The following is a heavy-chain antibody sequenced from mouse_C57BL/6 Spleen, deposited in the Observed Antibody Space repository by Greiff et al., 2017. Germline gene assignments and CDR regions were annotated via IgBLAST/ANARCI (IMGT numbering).Heavy chain of an antibody. J-gene: IGHJ1*03. CDR3: ARSEYFDV. Sequence: QVQLQQPGAELVMPGASVKLSCKASGYTFTSYWMHWVKQRPGQGLEWIGEIDPSDSYTNYNQKFKGKSTLTVDKSSSTAYMQLSSLTSEDSAAYYCARSEYFDVWGTGTTVTVSS. V-gene: IGHV1-69*01. CDR2: IDPSDSYT. CDR1: GYTFTSYW.